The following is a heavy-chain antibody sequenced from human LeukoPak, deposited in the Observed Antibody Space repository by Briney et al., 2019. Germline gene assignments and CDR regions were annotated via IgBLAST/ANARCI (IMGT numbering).Heavy chain of an antibody. CDR2: IYYSGST. Sequence: PSETLSLTCAVYGGSFSGYYWSWIRQPPGKGLEWIGSIYYSGSTYYNPSLKSRVTISVDTSKNQFSLKLSSVTAADTAVYYCARFDYWGQGTLVTVSS. CDR3: ARFDY. CDR1: GGSFSGYY. J-gene: IGHJ4*02. V-gene: IGHV4-34*01.